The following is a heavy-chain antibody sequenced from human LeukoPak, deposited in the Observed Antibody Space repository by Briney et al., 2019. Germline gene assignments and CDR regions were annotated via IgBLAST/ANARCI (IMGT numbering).Heavy chain of an antibody. CDR1: GGTFSSYA. Sequence: ASVKVSCKASGGTFSSYAISWVRQAPGQGLEWMGGIIPIFGTANYAQKFQGRVTITTDESTSTAYMELSSLRSEDTAVYYCVSSNWNYLDYWGQGTLVTVSS. CDR3: VSSNWNYLDY. V-gene: IGHV1-69*05. J-gene: IGHJ4*02. D-gene: IGHD1-20*01. CDR2: IIPIFGTA.